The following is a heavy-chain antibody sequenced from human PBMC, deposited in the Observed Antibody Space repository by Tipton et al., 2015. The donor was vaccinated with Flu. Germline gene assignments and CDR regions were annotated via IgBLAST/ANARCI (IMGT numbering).Heavy chain of an antibody. V-gene: IGHV1-2*06. CDR3: ARGLYCSGSSCSFNYYYGMDV. J-gene: IGHJ6*02. Sequence: QLVQSGAEVKKPGASVKVSCKASGYTFSGDYMHWVRQAPGQGLEWMGRINPKSGGTNYAQKFQGRVTMIRDTSISTVYMELSSLRSDDTAVYYCARGLYCSGSSCSFNYYYGMDVWGQGTTVIVSS. D-gene: IGHD2-15*01. CDR1: GYTFSGDY. CDR2: INPKSGGT.